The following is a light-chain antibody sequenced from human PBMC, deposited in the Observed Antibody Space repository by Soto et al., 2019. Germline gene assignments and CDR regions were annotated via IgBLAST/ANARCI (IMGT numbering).Light chain of an antibody. CDR2: DAY. J-gene: IGKJ5*01. CDR1: QSFRGL. Sequence: EVVLTQSPVTLSLSPGERATLSCRASQSFRGLLAWYQQKPGQAPSLLIYDAYNRATGIPPRFSGSGSGTAFTLTISSREPEDSAVYYCQQRHMWTITFGQGPRLEMK. V-gene: IGKV3-11*01. CDR3: QQRHMWTIT.